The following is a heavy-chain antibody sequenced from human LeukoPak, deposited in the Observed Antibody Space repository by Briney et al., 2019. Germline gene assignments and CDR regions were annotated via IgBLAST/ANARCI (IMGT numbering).Heavy chain of an antibody. J-gene: IGHJ5*02. CDR2: ISGSGGST. V-gene: IGHV3-23*01. Sequence: GGSLRLSCAASGFTFSSYAMSWVRQAPGKGLEWVSAISGSGGSTYYADSVKGRFTISRDNAKNSLYLQMNSLRAEDTAVYYCARESGTWGWFDPWGQGTLVTVSS. D-gene: IGHD6-13*01. CDR1: GFTFSSYA. CDR3: ARESGTWGWFDP.